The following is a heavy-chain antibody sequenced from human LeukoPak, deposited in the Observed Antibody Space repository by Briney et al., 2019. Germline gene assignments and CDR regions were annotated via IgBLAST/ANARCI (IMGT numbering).Heavy chain of an antibody. CDR3: AKAVYPFYDVLTGYGGFDY. J-gene: IGHJ4*02. CDR2: IRGSGGST. D-gene: IGHD3-9*01. Sequence: GGSLRLSCAVSGITLSNYGMSWVRQAPGKGLEWVAGIRGSGGSTNYADSVKGRFTISRDNSKNTLYLQMNSLRAEDTAVYYCAKAVYPFYDVLTGYGGFDYWGQGTLVTVSS. V-gene: IGHV3-23*01. CDR1: GITLSNYG.